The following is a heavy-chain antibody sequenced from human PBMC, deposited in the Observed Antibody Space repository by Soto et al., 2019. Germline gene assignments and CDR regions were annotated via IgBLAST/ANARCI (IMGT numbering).Heavy chain of an antibody. CDR3: ARRGLGNAFDI. Sequence: EVQLLESGGGLAQPGGSLRLSCAASGFTFSSFAMSWVRQAPGKGLEWVSAISASGGGTDSAAAVRGRFTISRDNSKNTLNLEMNSLRAEDTAVFYCARRGLGNAFDIWGQGTMVTVSS. CDR1: GFTFSSFA. V-gene: IGHV3-23*01. CDR2: ISASGGGT. D-gene: IGHD1-26*01. J-gene: IGHJ3*02.